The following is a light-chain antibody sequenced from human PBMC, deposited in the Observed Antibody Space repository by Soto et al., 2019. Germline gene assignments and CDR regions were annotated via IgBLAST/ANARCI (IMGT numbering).Light chain of an antibody. CDR3: LLYYGGPRV. Sequence: QTVVTQEPSPTVSPGGTVSLTCGSSTGAVTSDHFPYWFQQKPGQAPRTLIYDTNNKQSWTPARFSGSLVGGKAALTLSGAQPEDEAEYYCLLYYGGPRVFGGGTKLTVL. J-gene: IGLJ3*02. CDR1: TGAVTSDHF. CDR2: DTN. V-gene: IGLV7-46*01.